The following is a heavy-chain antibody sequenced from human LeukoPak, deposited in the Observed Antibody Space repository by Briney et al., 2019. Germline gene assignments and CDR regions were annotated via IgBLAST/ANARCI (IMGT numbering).Heavy chain of an antibody. D-gene: IGHD4-23*01. CDR3: ARDRISTVVTFGGFDP. V-gene: IGHV1-2*02. Sequence: ASVKVSCKASGYTFTGYYMHWVRQAPGQGLEWMGWINPNSGGTNYAQKFQGRVTMTRDTSISTAYMELSRLRSDDTAVYYCARDRISTVVTFGGFDPWGQGTLVTVSS. CDR1: GYTFTGYY. J-gene: IGHJ5*02. CDR2: INPNSGGT.